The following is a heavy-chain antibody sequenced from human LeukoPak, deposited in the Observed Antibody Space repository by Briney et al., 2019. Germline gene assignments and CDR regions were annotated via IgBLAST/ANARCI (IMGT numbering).Heavy chain of an antibody. D-gene: IGHD3-10*01. CDR2: ISAYNGNT. J-gene: IGHJ5*02. CDR3: ARARFGDIRGFDP. Sequence: GASVKVSCKASGYTFTSYGISWVRQAPGQGLEWMGWISAYNGNTNYAQRLQGRVTMTRDTSISTAYMELSRLRSDDTAVYYCARARFGDIRGFDPWGQGTLVTVSS. V-gene: IGHV1-18*01. CDR1: GYTFTSYG.